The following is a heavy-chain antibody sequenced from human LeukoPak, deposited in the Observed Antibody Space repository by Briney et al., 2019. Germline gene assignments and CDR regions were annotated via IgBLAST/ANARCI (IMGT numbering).Heavy chain of an antibody. V-gene: IGHV4-4*09. CDR1: GGSFSGYY. CDR3: ARRSRTSWAFDI. D-gene: IGHD2-2*01. J-gene: IGHJ3*02. Sequence: SETLSLTCTVSGGSFSGYYWSWIWKPPGKGLEWIGDIHSSGTTNYNLSLKSRVTISVDTSKNQFSLRLGPVTAADTAVYYCARRSRTSWAFDIWGQGTMVTVSS. CDR2: IHSSGTT.